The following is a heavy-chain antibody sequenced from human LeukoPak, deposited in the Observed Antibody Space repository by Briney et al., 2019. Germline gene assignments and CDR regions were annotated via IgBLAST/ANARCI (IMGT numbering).Heavy chain of an antibody. CDR1: GGSISSNY. CDR3: ARWPSTWSFDY. V-gene: IGHV4-59*01. CDR2: ISYSGPT. Sequence: SATLSLTCTVSGGSISSNYWSWIRQPPGKGLEWIGYISYSGPTSYNPSLESRVTMSVGTSKNQFSLKLTSVTAADTAVYYCARWPSTWSFDYWGQGTLVTVSS. J-gene: IGHJ4*02. D-gene: IGHD6-13*01.